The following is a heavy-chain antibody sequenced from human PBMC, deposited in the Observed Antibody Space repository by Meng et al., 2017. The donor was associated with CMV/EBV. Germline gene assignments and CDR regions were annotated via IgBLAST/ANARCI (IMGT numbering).Heavy chain of an antibody. CDR2: ISGSGGST. CDR3: AKPMIVVVD. V-gene: IGHV3-23*01. Sequence: LRLSCAASGCTFSSYALSWVRQAPGKGLEWVSAISGSGGSTYYADSVKGRFTISRDNSKNTLYLQMNSLRAEDTAVYYCAKPMIVVVDWGQGTPVTVSS. D-gene: IGHD3-22*01. J-gene: IGHJ4*02. CDR1: GCTFSSYA.